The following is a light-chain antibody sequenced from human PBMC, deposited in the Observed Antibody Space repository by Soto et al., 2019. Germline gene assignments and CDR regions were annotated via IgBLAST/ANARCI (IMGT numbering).Light chain of an antibody. Sequence: DIQXXQSPSSLSAXXXXRVTITCQASQDISNYLNWYQQKPGKAPKLLIYDASNLETGVPSRFSGSGSGTDFTFTISSLQPEDIATYYCQQYDNLLSITFGQGTRLEIK. CDR2: DAS. CDR3: QQYDNLLSIT. J-gene: IGKJ5*01. V-gene: IGKV1-33*01. CDR1: QDISNY.